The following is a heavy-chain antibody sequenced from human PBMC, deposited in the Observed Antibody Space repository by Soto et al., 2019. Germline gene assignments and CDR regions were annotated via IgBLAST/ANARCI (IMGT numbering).Heavy chain of an antibody. Sequence: EVQLVESGGGLVQPGGSLRLSCEASGFTFNLYWMRWVRQAPGKGLQWVSHVTSDGTITSYADSVKGRCTISRDNARTTVHLQLSSLGVEDTAVYYCARGGVGGLDFWGQGTLVTVSS. J-gene: IGHJ4*02. V-gene: IGHV3-74*01. CDR2: VTSDGTIT. D-gene: IGHD1-26*01. CDR3: ARGGVGGLDF. CDR1: GFTFNLYW.